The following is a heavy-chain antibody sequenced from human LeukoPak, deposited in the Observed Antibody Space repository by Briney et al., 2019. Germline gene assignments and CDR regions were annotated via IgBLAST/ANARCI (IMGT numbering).Heavy chain of an antibody. D-gene: IGHD5-12*01. J-gene: IGHJ3*02. CDR3: AREEGGLYSGYDLSSAFDI. V-gene: IGHV4-39*07. Sequence: SETLSLTCTVSGGSISSSSYYWGWIRQPPGKGLERIGSIYYSGSTYYNPSLKSRVTISVDTSKNQFSLKLSSVTAADTAVYYCAREEGGLYSGYDLSSAFDIWGQGTMVTVSS. CDR2: IYYSGST. CDR1: GGSISSSSYY.